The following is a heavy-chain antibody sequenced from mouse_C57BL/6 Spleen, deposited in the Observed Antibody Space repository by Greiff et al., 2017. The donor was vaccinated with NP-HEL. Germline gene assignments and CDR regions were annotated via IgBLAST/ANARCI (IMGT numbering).Heavy chain of an antibody. CDR1: GYTFTSYN. CDR3: AAHDGSSYEGYYAMDY. J-gene: IGHJ4*01. CDR2: IYPGNGDT. D-gene: IGHD1-1*01. V-gene: IGHV1-12*01. Sequence: QVQLQQSGAELVRPGASVKMSCKASGYTFTSYNMHWVKQTPRQGLEWIGAIYPGNGDTSYNQKFKGKATLTVDKSSSTAYMQLSSLTSEDSAVYFCAAHDGSSYEGYYAMDYWGQGTSVTVSS.